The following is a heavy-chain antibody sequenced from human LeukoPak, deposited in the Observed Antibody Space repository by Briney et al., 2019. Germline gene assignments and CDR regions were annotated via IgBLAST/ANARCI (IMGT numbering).Heavy chain of an antibody. D-gene: IGHD1-26*01. J-gene: IGHJ5*02. Sequence: GRSLRLSCAASGFTFSSYGMYWVRQAPGKGLEWVAVIWNDGSNKYYGDSVRGRFTISRDNSKNMLYLEMNSLRGEDTAVYYCARSVGATTDWFDPWGQGTQVIVSS. CDR2: IWNDGSNK. CDR3: ARSVGATTDWFDP. CDR1: GFTFSSYG. V-gene: IGHV3-33*01.